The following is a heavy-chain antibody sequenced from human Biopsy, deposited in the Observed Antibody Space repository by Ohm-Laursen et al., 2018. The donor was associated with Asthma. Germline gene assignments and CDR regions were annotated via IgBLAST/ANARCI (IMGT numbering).Heavy chain of an antibody. CDR3: AREVSTVDYGYYYFAMDV. Sequence: GASVKVSCKASGGMFGNYAINWVRQAPGQGLEWMGGISPIFGAIRYAQNFQGRVTITADESTSSAYMELSSLRSEDSAVYYCAREVSTVDYGYYYFAMDVWGQGTTVTVSS. J-gene: IGHJ6*02. CDR2: ISPIFGAI. D-gene: IGHD4-17*01. V-gene: IGHV1-69*13. CDR1: GGMFGNYA.